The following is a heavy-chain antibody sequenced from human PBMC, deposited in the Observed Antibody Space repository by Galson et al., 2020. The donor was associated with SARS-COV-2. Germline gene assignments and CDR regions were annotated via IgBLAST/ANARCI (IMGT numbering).Heavy chain of an antibody. D-gene: IGHD4-17*01. Sequence: SETLSLTCTVSGGSINSGDSYWSWVRQPPEKGREWIGYTYSSGSTYYNPSLKSRVTISVDTSNNQFSLRLSSVTAADTALYYCARYGSDTLAFGSWGQGTLVTVSS. CDR1: GGSINSGDSY. V-gene: IGHV4-31*03. CDR3: ARYGSDTLAFGS. CDR2: TYSSGST. J-gene: IGHJ4*02.